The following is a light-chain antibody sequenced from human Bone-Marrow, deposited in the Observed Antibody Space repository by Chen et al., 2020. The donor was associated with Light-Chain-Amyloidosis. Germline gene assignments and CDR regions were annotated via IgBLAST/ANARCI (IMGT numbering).Light chain of an antibody. V-gene: IGLV3-1*01. CDR2: QDG. Sequence: SFELTQPPSVSVSPGQTASITCSGDKLGDTFACWYQQKSGQSPVLVIYQDGKRPSGIPGRFSGSKSGSTATLTISGTQPMDEADYYCQAWDSSTGVFGTGTKVTVL. CDR1: KLGDTF. CDR3: QAWDSSTGV. J-gene: IGLJ1*01.